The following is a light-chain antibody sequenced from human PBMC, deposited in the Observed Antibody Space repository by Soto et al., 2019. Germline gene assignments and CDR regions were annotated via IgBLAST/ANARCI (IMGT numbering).Light chain of an antibody. CDR2: GAS. Sequence: EIVMTQSPATLSVSPGERATLSCRASQSISSELAWYQQRPGQPPRLLIYGASTRATGVPDRFTGSGSGSDFPLTISGLQSEDFAVYYCHQGHNWPLTFGQGTRLEI. V-gene: IGKV3-15*01. CDR3: HQGHNWPLT. J-gene: IGKJ2*01. CDR1: QSISSE.